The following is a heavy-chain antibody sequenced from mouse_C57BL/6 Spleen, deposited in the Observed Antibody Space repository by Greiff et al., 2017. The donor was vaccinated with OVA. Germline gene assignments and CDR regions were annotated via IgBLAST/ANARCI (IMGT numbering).Heavy chain of an antibody. V-gene: IGHV1-26*01. J-gene: IGHJ2*01. CDR1: GYTFTDYY. CDR3: ARGLEAYYLDY. Sequence: EVQLQQSGPELVKPGASVKISCKASGYTFTDYYINWVKQSPGKSLEWIGDINPNNGGTNYNQKFKGKATLTVDKSSSTAYMELRSLTSEDSAVYYCARGLEAYYLDYWGKGTTLTVSS. CDR2: INPNNGGT.